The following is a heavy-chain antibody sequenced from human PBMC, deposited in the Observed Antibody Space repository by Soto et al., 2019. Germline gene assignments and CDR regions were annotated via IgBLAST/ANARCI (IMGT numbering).Heavy chain of an antibody. CDR2: INPNSGGT. V-gene: IGHV1-2*04. CDR1: GYTFTGYY. D-gene: IGHD6-13*01. Sequence: GASVKVSCKASGYTFTGYYMHWVRQAPGQRLEWMGWINPNSGGTNYAQKFQGWVTMTRDTSISTAYMELSRLRSDDTAVYYCARGIAAAAARGMDVWGQGTTVTVSS. CDR3: ARGIAAAAARGMDV. J-gene: IGHJ6*02.